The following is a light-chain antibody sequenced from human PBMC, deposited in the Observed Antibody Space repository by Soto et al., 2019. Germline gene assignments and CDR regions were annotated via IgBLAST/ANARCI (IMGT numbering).Light chain of an antibody. Sequence: DIQMTQSPSSVSASIGDRVTITCRASQDIGRRLAWFQQKLGKAPKYLIQAASTLQSGVPARFSGSGSGTDFTLTITSLQPEDFATYYCQQVNSFPWTFGQGTKVDIK. CDR1: QDIGRR. J-gene: IGKJ1*01. CDR3: QQVNSFPWT. V-gene: IGKV1-12*01. CDR2: AAS.